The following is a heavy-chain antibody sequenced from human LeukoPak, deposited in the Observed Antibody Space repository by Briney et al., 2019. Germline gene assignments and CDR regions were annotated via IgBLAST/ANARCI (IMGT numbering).Heavy chain of an antibody. D-gene: IGHD6-13*01. J-gene: IGHJ6*02. CDR1: GGSISSYY. Sequence: SETLSLTCTVSGGSISSYYWSWIRQPPGKGLEWIGYIYYSGSTNYNPSLKSRVTISVDTSKNQFSLKLSSVTAADTAVYYCARASIAAAGTNGMDVWGQGTTVTVSS. V-gene: IGHV4-59*01. CDR3: ARASIAAAGTNGMDV. CDR2: IYYSGST.